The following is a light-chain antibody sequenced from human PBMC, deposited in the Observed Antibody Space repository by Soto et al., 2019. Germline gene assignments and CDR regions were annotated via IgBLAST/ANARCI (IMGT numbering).Light chain of an antibody. CDR2: GAS. J-gene: IGKJ4*01. CDR1: QSVSSTY. CDR3: QQYGSSPIT. Sequence: EIVLTQSPGTLSLSPGERATLSCRASQSVSSTYLAWYQQKPGQAPRLLIYGASTRATGIPDRFSGRGSGTDFTLTISRLEPEDFAVYYCQQYGSSPITFGRGTKVDIK. V-gene: IGKV3-20*01.